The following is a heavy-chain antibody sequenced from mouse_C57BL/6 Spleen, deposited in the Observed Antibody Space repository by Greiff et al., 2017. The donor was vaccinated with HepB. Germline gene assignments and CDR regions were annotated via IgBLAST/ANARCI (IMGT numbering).Heavy chain of an antibody. CDR1: GYTFTSYW. J-gene: IGHJ3*01. CDR3: ARPFAY. Sequence: QVQLQQPGAELVKPGASVKLSCKASGYTFTSYWMQWVKQRPGQGLEWIGEIDPSDSYTNYNQKSKGKATLTVDTSSSTAYMQLSSLTSEDSAVYYCARPFAYWGQGTLVTVSA. V-gene: IGHV1-50*01. CDR2: IDPSDSYT.